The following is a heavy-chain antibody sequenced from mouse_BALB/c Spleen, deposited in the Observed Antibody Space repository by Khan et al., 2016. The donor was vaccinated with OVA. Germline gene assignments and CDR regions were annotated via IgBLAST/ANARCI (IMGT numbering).Heavy chain of an antibody. CDR3: TRLAYYYDSEGFAY. J-gene: IGHJ3*01. Sequence: EVELVESGGDLVKPGGSLKLSCAASGFTFSTYGMSWVRQPPDRRLEWVATVSTGGSYTYYPDSVKGRFTISRDTAKNTLYLQMSSLKSEDTAMFYCTRLAYYYDSEGFAYWGQGTLVTVSA. CDR1: GFTFSTYG. CDR2: VSTGGSYT. D-gene: IGHD1-1*01. V-gene: IGHV5-6*01.